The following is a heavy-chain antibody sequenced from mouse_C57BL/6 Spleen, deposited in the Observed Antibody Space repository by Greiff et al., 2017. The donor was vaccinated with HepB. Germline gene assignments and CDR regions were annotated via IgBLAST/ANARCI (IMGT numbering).Heavy chain of an antibody. CDR3: ARTYPYYYGSSGGWYFDV. CDR1: GYAFSSYW. CDR2: IYPGDGDS. D-gene: IGHD1-1*01. J-gene: IGHJ1*03. V-gene: IGHV1-80*01. Sequence: QVQLQQSGAELVKHGASVKISCKASGYAFSSYWTNRVKQRPGKGLEWIGQIYPGDGDSNYNGKVKGKATLTAAKSSSTAFMQLSSLTSDDSAVSYRARTYPYYYGSSGGWYFDVWGTGTTVTVSS.